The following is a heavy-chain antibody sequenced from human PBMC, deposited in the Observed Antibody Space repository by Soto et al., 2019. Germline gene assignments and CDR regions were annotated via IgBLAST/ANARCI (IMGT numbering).Heavy chain of an antibody. CDR3: ARDSCSSTSCYPSYYYGMDV. D-gene: IGHD2-2*01. V-gene: IGHV3-30-3*01. J-gene: IGHJ6*02. Sequence: GGSLRLSSAASGFTFSSYAMNHVRQAPGKGMDWVVHISSDGCNKYYAESAKDRCTISSDNSKNTLYLQMNSLRAEDTAVYYCARDSCSSTSCYPSYYYGMDVWGQGTTVTVSS. CDR2: ISSDGCNK. CDR1: GFTFSSYA.